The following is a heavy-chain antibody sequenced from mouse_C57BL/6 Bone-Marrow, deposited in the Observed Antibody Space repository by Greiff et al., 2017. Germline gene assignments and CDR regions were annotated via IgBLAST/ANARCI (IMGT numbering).Heavy chain of an antibody. D-gene: IGHD1-1*01. CDR2: INPGSGGT. V-gene: IGHV1-54*01. J-gene: IGHJ3*01. CDR3: ARWVLRAY. CDR1: GYAFTNYL. Sequence: QVQLQQSGAELVRPGTSVKVSCKASGYAFTNYLIEWVKQRPGQGLEWIGVINPGSGGTNYNEKFKGKATLTADKSSSTSYMQLSSLTSEDSAVYFFARWVLRAYGGQGTLVTVSA.